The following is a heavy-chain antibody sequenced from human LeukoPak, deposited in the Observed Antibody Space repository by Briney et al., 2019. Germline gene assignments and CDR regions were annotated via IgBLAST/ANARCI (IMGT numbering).Heavy chain of an antibody. CDR1: GFTLSSYN. CDR2: ISGSGGDT. CDR3: ARIPSSWSYFDY. Sequence: GGSLRLSCAASGFTLSSYNMKWVRQAPGKGLEWVSTISGSGGDTYYADSVKGRFTISRENSKNTLYLQMNSLGAEDTAVYYCARIPSSWSYFDYWGQGTLVTVAS. J-gene: IGHJ4*02. V-gene: IGHV3-23*01. D-gene: IGHD6-13*01.